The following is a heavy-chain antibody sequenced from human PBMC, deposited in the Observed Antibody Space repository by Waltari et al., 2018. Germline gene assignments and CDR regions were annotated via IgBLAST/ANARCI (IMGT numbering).Heavy chain of an antibody. V-gene: IGHV3-30*18. CDR3: AKDRPYESSY. Sequence: QAQLVESGGGVVQPGRSLRLSCAASGFSFSYYGRSWVRQAPGKGLEWVAVISADGSNKYYADSVKGRFTISRDNSKNTLYLQMNSLRTEDTALYYCAKDRPYESSYWGQGTLVTVSS. CDR1: GFSFSYYG. J-gene: IGHJ4*02. D-gene: IGHD3-22*01. CDR2: ISADGSNK.